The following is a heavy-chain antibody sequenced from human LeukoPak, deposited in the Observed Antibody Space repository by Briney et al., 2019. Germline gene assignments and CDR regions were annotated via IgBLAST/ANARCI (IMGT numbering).Heavy chain of an antibody. J-gene: IGHJ4*02. CDR2: INHSGST. Sequence: SETLSLTCAVYGGSFSGYYWSWIRQPPGKGLEWIGEINHSGSTNYNPSLKSRVTISVDTSKNQFSLKLSSVTAANTAVYYCARHAGGISATGTRPFDYWGQGTLVTVSS. D-gene: IGHD6-13*01. CDR1: GGSFSGYY. V-gene: IGHV4-34*01. CDR3: ARHAGGISATGTRPFDY.